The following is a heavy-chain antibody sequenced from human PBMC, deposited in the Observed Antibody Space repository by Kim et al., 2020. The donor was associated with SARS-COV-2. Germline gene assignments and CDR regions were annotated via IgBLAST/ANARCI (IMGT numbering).Heavy chain of an antibody. CDR3: ARTSNGSFDY. V-gene: IGHV4-59*01. Sequence: STNSNPSLKSRVTISVDTSKNQFSRKLSSVTAADTAVYYCARTSNGSFDYWGQGTLVTVSS. J-gene: IGHJ4*02. CDR2: ST.